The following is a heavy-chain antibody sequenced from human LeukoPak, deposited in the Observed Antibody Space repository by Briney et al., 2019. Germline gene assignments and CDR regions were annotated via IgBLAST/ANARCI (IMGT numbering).Heavy chain of an antibody. D-gene: IGHD6-6*01. J-gene: IGHJ3*02. Sequence: GASVKVSCKASGYTFTSYDINWVRQATGQGLEWMGWMNPNSGNTGYAQKFQGRVTITRNTSISTAYMELSSLRSEDTAVYYCARGHHRIAARPYAFDIWGQGTMVTVSS. CDR1: GYTFTSYD. CDR2: MNPNSGNT. CDR3: ARGHHRIAARPYAFDI. V-gene: IGHV1-8*03.